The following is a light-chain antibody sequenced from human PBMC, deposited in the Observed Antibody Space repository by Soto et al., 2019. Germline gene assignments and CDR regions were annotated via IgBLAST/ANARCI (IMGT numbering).Light chain of an antibody. CDR3: SSYAGSNNLI. V-gene: IGLV2-8*01. CDR2: EVS. J-gene: IGLJ2*01. Sequence: QSALTQPPSASGSPGQSVTISCTGTSSDVGGHNYVSWYQQYPGKAPKLMIYEVSKRPSGVPDRFSGSKSVNTASLTVSGLQAEDEADYYCSSYAGSNNLIYGGGTQLTVL. CDR1: SSDVGGHNY.